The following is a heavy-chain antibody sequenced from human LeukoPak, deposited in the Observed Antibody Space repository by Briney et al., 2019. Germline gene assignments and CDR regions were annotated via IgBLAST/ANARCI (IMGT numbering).Heavy chain of an antibody. V-gene: IGHV4-4*02. CDR2: IYYSGRT. Sequence: SETLSLTCGVSGGSISSSNWWSWVRQPPGKGLEWIGEIYYSGRTNYNPSLKNRVTMSVDKSNNQFSLKLSSVTAADTAVYYCAGSRFRAAGKGFDPWGQGTLVTVSS. CDR1: GGSISSSNW. D-gene: IGHD6-13*01. CDR3: AGSRFRAAGKGFDP. J-gene: IGHJ5*02.